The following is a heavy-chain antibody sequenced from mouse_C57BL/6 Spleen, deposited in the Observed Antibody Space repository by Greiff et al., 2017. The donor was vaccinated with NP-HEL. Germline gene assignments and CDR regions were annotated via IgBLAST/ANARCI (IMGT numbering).Heavy chain of an antibody. J-gene: IGHJ2*01. CDR3: ASRRDFDY. V-gene: IGHV1-56*01. CDR2: IFPGSGST. CDR1: GYTFPSHW. Sequence: QVQLQQSGPELVRPGASVKISCKAPGYTFPSHWMQWVRQRPGQGLEWIGEIFPGSGSTSYNEKFKGKATLTVDTSSSASYMQLSSLTSEDSAVYFCASRRDFDYWGQGTTLTVSS.